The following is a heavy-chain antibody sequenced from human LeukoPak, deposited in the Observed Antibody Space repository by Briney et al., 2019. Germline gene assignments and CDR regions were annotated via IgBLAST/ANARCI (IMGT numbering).Heavy chain of an antibody. Sequence: SETLSLTCAVYGGSFSGYYWSWIRQPPGKGQEWIGEINHSGSTNYNPSLKSRVTISVDTSKNQFSLKLSSVTAADTAVYYCARGGGCSSTSCSPKFDYWGQGTLVTVSS. J-gene: IGHJ4*02. CDR3: ARGGGCSSTSCSPKFDY. CDR2: INHSGST. CDR1: GGSFSGYY. V-gene: IGHV4-34*01. D-gene: IGHD2-2*01.